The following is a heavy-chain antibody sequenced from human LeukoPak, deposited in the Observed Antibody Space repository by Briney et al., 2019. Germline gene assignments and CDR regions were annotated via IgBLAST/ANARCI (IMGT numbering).Heavy chain of an antibody. D-gene: IGHD1-26*01. CDR1: GFTFSHYA. CDR3: ARYSGSFPGWLDP. Sequence: GESLRLSCAASGFTFSHYAMYWVRQAPGKGLEWLANINPAGSQKDYVDSVKGRFTISRDNAKDSVFLQMNNLRAEDTAVYYCARYSGSFPGWLDPWGPGTLVTVSS. V-gene: IGHV3-7*01. CDR2: INPAGSQK. J-gene: IGHJ5*02.